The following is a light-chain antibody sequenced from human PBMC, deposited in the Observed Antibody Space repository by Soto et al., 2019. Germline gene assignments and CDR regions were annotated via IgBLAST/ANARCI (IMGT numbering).Light chain of an antibody. CDR2: DAS. V-gene: IGKV3-11*01. J-gene: IGKJ4*01. Sequence: EIVLTQSPATLSLSPGERATLSCRASQSVRSYLAWYQQKPGQAPRLLIYDASNRATGIPARFSGSGSGTDFTLIISSLEPEDFAVYYCLQCNNWPSLTFGGGTKVEIK. CDR1: QSVRSY. CDR3: LQCNNWPSLT.